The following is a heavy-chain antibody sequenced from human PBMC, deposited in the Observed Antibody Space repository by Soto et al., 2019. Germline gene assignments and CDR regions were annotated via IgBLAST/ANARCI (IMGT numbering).Heavy chain of an antibody. CDR3: ARDRGGYPGPFDY. D-gene: IGHD3-10*01. CDR2: IYYSGST. V-gene: IGHV4-31*03. J-gene: IGHJ4*02. Sequence: NPSETLSLTCTVSGGSISSGGYYWSWIRQHPGKGLEWIGYIYYSGSTYYNPSLKSRVTISVDTSKNQFSLKLSSVTAADTAVYYCARDRGGYPGPFDYWGQGTLVTVSS. CDR1: GGSISSGGYY.